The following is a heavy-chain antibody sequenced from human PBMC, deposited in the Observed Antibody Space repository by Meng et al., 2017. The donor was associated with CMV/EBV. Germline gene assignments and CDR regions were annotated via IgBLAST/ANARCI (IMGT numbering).Heavy chain of an antibody. CDR1: GFTVSSTY. V-gene: IGHV3-53*01. CDR2: IYSGGST. Sequence: VGVVWSGGGLIRPGGSLRLSCAASGFTVSSTYMSWVRQAPGKGLEWVSVIYSGGSTYYADSVKGRFTISRDNSKNTLYLQMNSLRAEDTAVYYCARDSPTNYYFDYWGQGTLVTVSS. J-gene: IGHJ4*02. CDR3: ARDSPTNYYFDY.